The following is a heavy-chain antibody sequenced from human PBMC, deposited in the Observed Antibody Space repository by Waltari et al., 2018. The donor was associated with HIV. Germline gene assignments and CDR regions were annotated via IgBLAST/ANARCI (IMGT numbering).Heavy chain of an antibody. J-gene: IGHJ4*02. V-gene: IGHV3-33*01. CDR1: GFTFGSYG. CDR3: ARDKAPYSSSSAVDY. D-gene: IGHD6-6*01. Sequence: VQLMESGGGVVQPGKSLRLSCDTSGFTFGSYGFHWVRQAPGKGLGWVAVINYDGSNKFYAESVKGRFLISRDNSKNTLFLQMNSLRDEDTGLYYCARDKAPYSSSSAVDYWGQGTLVTVS. CDR2: INYDGSNK.